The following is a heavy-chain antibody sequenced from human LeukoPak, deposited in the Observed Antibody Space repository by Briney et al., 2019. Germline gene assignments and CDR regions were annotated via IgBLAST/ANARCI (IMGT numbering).Heavy chain of an antibody. CDR3: AKDTGGRGAYSGGSCYSFWRDRRAAFDI. J-gene: IGHJ3*02. CDR2: ISWNSGSI. D-gene: IGHD2-15*01. CDR1: GFTFDDYA. V-gene: IGHV3-9*01. Sequence: QPGGSLRLSCAASGFTFDDYAMHWVRQAPGKGLEWVSGISWNSGSIGYADSVKGRFTISRDNAKNSLYLQMNSLRAEDTALYYCAKDTGGRGAYSGGSCYSFWRDRRAAFDIWGQGTMVTVSS.